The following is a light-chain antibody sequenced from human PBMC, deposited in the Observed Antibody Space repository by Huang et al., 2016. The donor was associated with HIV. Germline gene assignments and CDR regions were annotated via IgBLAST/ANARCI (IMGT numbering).Light chain of an antibody. CDR1: QTLTNNY. Sequence: EIVLTQSPGTLSLSPGERAALSCRASQTLTNNYLAWYQQTPGQAPRLLIYGALNRATGVPDRFSGSGSGRDFTLTITKLEPEDFAVYYCQQYGSLPLTFGGGTKVEIK. CDR3: QQYGSLPLT. CDR2: GAL. J-gene: IGKJ4*01. V-gene: IGKV3-20*01.